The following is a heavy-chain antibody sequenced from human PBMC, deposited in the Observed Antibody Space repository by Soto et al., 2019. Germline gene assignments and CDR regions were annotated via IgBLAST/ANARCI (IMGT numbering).Heavy chain of an antibody. Sequence: EVQLLESGGGLVQPGGSLRLSCAASGFTFSSYAMSWVRQAPGKGLEWVSAISGSGGSTYYADSVKGRFTISRDNSKNTLYLQMNSLRAEDTAVYYCAKDRPAGLIVVVPAAIEMELDYWGQGTLVTVSS. V-gene: IGHV3-23*01. D-gene: IGHD2-2*01. CDR1: GFTFSSYA. CDR2: ISGSGGST. J-gene: IGHJ4*02. CDR3: AKDRPAGLIVVVPAAIEMELDY.